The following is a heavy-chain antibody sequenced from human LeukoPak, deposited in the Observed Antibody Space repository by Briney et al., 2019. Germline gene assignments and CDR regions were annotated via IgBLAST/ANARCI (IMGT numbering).Heavy chain of an antibody. D-gene: IGHD2-15*01. J-gene: IGHJ4*02. Sequence: SGTLSLTCTVSGGSISSSSYYWGWIRQPPGKGLEWIGSIYYSGSTYYHPSLKSRFTISVDTSKNQFSLKLSSVTAADTAVYYCARQGYCSGGSCYGDFDYWGQGTLVTVSS. CDR3: ARQGYCSGGSCYGDFDY. V-gene: IGHV4-39*01. CDR2: IYYSGST. CDR1: GGSISSSSYY.